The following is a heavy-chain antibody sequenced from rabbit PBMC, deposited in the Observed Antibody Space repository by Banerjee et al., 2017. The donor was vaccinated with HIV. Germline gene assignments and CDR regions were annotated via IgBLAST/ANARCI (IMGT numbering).Heavy chain of an antibody. Sequence: QQLVESGGGLVKPGASLTLTCKASGFSFSSGYYMCWVRQAPGKGLEWIGCISSSGGTTYYANWAKGRFTISKTSSTTVTLQMTSLTAADTATYFCARDLSSSGWSDFALWGQGTLVTVS. J-gene: IGHJ3*01. V-gene: IGHV1S40*01. CDR3: ARDLSSSGWSDFAL. D-gene: IGHD4-1*01. CDR1: GFSFSSGYY. CDR2: ISSSGGTT.